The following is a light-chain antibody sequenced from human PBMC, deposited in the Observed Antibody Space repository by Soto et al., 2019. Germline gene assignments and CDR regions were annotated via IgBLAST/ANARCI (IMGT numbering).Light chain of an antibody. V-gene: IGKV3D-15*01. CDR1: QSISDT. CDR2: GIS. Sequence: EIVMTQSPATLSVSPGGRATLSCRASQSISDTLAWYQQKPGQAPRLVIHGISTRATGVPDRFSGGGSGTDFSLTISRLEPEDFAVYYCQQYDSSPYTFGQGTKLEIK. J-gene: IGKJ2*01. CDR3: QQYDSSPYT.